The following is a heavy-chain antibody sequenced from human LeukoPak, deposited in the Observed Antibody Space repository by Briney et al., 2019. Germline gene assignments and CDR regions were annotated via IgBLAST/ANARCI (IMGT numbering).Heavy chain of an antibody. CDR1: GYTFTSYD. J-gene: IGHJ4*02. CDR2: INPSGGST. Sequence: GASVKVSCKASGYTFTSYDINWVRQATGQGLEWMGIINPSGGSTSYAQKFQGRVTMTRDTSTSTVYMELSSLRSEDTAVYYCARDLIAVDTAMVVFDYWGQGTLVTVSS. CDR3: ARDLIAVDTAMVVFDY. V-gene: IGHV1-46*01. D-gene: IGHD5-18*01.